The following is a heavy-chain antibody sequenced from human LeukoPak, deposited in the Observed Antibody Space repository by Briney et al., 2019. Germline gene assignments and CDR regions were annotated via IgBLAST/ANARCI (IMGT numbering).Heavy chain of an antibody. D-gene: IGHD6-13*01. CDR3: ARAQMAAAGPPIWFDP. CDR2: ISAYNGNT. Sequence: ASVKVSCKASGGTFSSYAISWVRQAPGQGLEWMGWISAYNGNTNYAQKLQGRVTMTTDTSTSTAYMELRSLRSDDTAVYYCARAQMAAAGPPIWFDPWGQGTLVTVSS. J-gene: IGHJ5*02. CDR1: GGTFSSYA. V-gene: IGHV1-18*01.